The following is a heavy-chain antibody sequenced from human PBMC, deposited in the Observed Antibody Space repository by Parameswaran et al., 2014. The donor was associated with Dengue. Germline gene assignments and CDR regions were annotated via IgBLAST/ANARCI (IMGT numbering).Heavy chain of an antibody. Sequence: WVRQAPGQGLEWMGWINPNSGGTNYAQKFQGRVTMTRDTSISTAYMELSRLRSDDTAVYHCARDYCSSTSCYPASRPHMDVWGQRDHGHRLL. D-gene: IGHD2-2*01. V-gene: IGHV1-2*02. CDR3: ARDYCSSTSCYPASRPHMDV. J-gene: IGHJ6*03. CDR2: INPNSGGT.